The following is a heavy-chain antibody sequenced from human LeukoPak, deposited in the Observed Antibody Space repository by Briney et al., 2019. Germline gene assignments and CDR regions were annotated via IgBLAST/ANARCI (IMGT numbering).Heavy chain of an antibody. CDR3: ARGRYSYGGAVGDYFDY. Sequence: SETLSLTCTVSGGSISSYYWSWTRQPPGKGLEWIGYIYYSGSTNYNPSLKSRVTISVDTSKNQFSLKLSSVTAADTAVYYCARGRYSYGGAVGDYFDYWGQGTLVTVSS. D-gene: IGHD5-18*01. CDR2: IYYSGST. CDR1: GGSISSYY. J-gene: IGHJ4*02. V-gene: IGHV4-59*01.